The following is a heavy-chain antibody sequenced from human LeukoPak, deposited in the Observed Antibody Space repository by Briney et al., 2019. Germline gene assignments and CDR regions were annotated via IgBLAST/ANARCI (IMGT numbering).Heavy chain of an antibody. V-gene: IGHV3-23*01. J-gene: IGHJ4*02. CDR3: AKDSGEGSGWYKYFDD. CDR1: GFTFSSYA. D-gene: IGHD6-19*01. CDR2: ISSSVGST. Sequence: PRGSLRLSCAASGFTFSSYAMSWVRQAPGRGLEWVSAISSSVGSTYYADSVEGRFTISRDNSKNTLYLQMNSLRAEDTAVYYCAKDSGEGSGWYKYFDDWGQGTPVTVSS.